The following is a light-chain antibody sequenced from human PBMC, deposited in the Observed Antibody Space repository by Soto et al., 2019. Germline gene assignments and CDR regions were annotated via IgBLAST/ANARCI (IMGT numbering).Light chain of an antibody. Sequence: DIVMTQSPLSLPVTPGEPASISCRSSQSLLHSNGYNYLDWYLQKPGQSPQLLIYLGCNRASGVPDRFSGSGSGTDFTLKISRVEADDVGVYYCMQALQTPYTFGHATKLEIK. CDR2: LGC. J-gene: IGKJ2*01. CDR1: QSLLHSNGYNY. V-gene: IGKV2-28*01. CDR3: MQALQTPYT.